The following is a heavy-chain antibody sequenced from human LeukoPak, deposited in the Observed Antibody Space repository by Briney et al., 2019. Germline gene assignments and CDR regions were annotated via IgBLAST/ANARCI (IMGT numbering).Heavy chain of an antibody. CDR2: ISFYDGNT. Sequence: ASVKVSCKASGYTLTSHGISWVRQAPGQGLEWMGWISFYDGNTNYAQKLQGRMTMTTDKSTSTAYMELRSLRSDDTAVYYCARDQSPRGIDYWGQGTLVTVSS. CDR3: ARDQSPRGIDY. V-gene: IGHV1-18*01. CDR1: GYTLTSHG. D-gene: IGHD3-10*01. J-gene: IGHJ4*02.